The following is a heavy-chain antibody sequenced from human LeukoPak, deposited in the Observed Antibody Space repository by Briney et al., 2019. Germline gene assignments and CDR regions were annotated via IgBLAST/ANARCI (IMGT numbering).Heavy chain of an antibody. J-gene: IGHJ4*02. CDR1: GYTFDDYA. D-gene: IGHD2-2*01. V-gene: IGHV3-9*03. CDR3: AKVYCSSTSCRFDY. CDR2: IRWNRGSI. Sequence: GGSLTLSCAAPGYTFDDYAMHWVRQAPGKGLEWVSHIRWNRGSIVYADSVKGRFSIHRDNAKNSLDLQKNRLRDAAIALCYSAKVYCSSTSCRFDYCGQGDLVTVSS.